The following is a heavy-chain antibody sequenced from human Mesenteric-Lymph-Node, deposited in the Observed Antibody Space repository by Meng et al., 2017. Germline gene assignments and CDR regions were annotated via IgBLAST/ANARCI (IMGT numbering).Heavy chain of an antibody. CDR3: ARDYWVVTAILETYYFDY. J-gene: IGHJ4*02. CDR2: ISYDGSNK. V-gene: IGHV3-30*04. D-gene: IGHD2-21*02. Sequence: GGSLRLSCAASGFTFSSYAMHWVRQAPGKGLEWVAVISYDGSNKYYADSVKGRFTISRDNSKNTLYLQMNSLRAEDTAVYYCARDYWVVTAILETYYFDYWGQGTLVTVSS. CDR1: GFTFSSYA.